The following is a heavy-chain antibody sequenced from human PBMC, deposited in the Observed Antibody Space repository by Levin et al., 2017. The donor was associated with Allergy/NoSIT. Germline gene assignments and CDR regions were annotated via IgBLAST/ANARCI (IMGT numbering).Heavy chain of an antibody. D-gene: IGHD1-26*01. V-gene: IGHV4-39*07. J-gene: IGHJ4*02. Sequence: SETLSLTCTVSGGSITTSPYYWGWIRQAPGKGLEWIASISYYGSTHYNSSLQSRVTISRDTSKNQFSLTLSSFTAADTAVYYCTRVYTGSAFEHWGQGTLVTVSS. CDR2: ISYYGST. CDR3: TRVYTGSAFEH. CDR1: GGSITTSPYY.